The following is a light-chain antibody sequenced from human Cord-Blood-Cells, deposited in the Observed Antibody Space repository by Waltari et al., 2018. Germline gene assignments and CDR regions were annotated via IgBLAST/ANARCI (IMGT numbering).Light chain of an antibody. V-gene: IGLV2-11*01. J-gene: IGLJ3*02. CDR3: CSYAGSYTFEV. CDR2: DVS. CDR1: SSDVGGYNY. Sequence: QSPLTQPRSVSGSPGQSSTISCTGTSSDVGGYNYVSWYQQNPGKAHKRMIYDVSKRPSGVPDRFSGSKSGNTASVTISGLQAEDEADYYCCSYAGSYTFEVFGGGTKLTVL.